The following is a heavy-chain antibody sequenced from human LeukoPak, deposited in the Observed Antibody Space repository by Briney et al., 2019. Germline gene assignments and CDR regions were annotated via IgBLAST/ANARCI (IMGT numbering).Heavy chain of an antibody. CDR1: GGSISSYY. CDR2: IYYSGST. V-gene: IGHV4-59*12. Sequence: SETLSLTCIVSGGSISSYYWSWIRQPPGKGLEWIGYIYYSGSTNYNPSLKSRVTISVDTSKNQFSLKLSSVTAADTAVYYCARDRSSSWGYAFDIWGQGTMVTVSS. CDR3: ARDRSSSWGYAFDI. D-gene: IGHD6-13*01. J-gene: IGHJ3*02.